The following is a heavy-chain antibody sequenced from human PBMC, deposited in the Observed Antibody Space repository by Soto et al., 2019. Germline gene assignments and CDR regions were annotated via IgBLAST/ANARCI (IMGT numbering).Heavy chain of an antibody. CDR1: GYIFTSYW. J-gene: IGHJ6*03. CDR3: ARDSGGYNMDV. D-gene: IGHD3-10*01. Sequence: PGESLKISCKTSGYIFTSYWIGWVRQMPGEGLEWMGLIHPGDSDIRYSPSFQGQVTLSADKSITTAYLQWSGLRASDTAIYYCARDSGGYNMDVWGKGTTVTVSS. V-gene: IGHV5-51*01. CDR2: IHPGDSDI.